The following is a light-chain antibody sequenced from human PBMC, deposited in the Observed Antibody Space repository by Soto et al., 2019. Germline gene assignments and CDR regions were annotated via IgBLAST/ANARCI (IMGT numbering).Light chain of an antibody. J-gene: IGKJ5*01. CDR2: AAS. Sequence: DIEMTQSPSSVSSSVGDLFTITCRASQDISSWLAWYQQKPGKAPKFLIYAASSLQSGVPNRFSGSGSGTDFTLTISSLQPEDFATYYCQQAHSFPITFGQGTRLEIK. CDR1: QDISSW. V-gene: IGKV1-12*01. CDR3: QQAHSFPIT.